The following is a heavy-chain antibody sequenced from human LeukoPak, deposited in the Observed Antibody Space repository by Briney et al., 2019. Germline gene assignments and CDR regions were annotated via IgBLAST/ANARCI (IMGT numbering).Heavy chain of an antibody. J-gene: IGHJ3*02. CDR2: IGTAGDT. D-gene: IGHD2-21*02. CDR1: GFTFSSYD. Sequence: PGGSLRLSCAASGFTFSSYDMHWVRQATGKGLEWVSAIGTAGDTYYPGSVKGRFTISRENAKNSLYLQMNSLRAGDTAVYYCARGRRVTDDAFDIWGQGTMVTVSS. CDR3: ARGRRVTDDAFDI. V-gene: IGHV3-13*01.